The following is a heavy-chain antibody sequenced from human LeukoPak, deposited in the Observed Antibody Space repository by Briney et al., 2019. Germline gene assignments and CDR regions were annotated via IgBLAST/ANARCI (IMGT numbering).Heavy chain of an antibody. D-gene: IGHD6-13*01. CDR2: ISSSSYI. V-gene: IGHV3-21*01. Sequence: GGSLRLSCAASGFTFSSYSMNWVRQAPGKGLEWVSSISSSSYIYYADSVKGRFTISRDNAKNSLYLQMNSLRAEDTAVYYCARGPPRGIAAAGHGYYYYYGMDVWGQGTTVTVSS. CDR1: GFTFSSYS. CDR3: ARGPPRGIAAAGHGYYYYYGMDV. J-gene: IGHJ6*02.